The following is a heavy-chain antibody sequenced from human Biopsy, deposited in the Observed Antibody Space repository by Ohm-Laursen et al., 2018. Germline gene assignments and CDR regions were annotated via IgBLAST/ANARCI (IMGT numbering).Heavy chain of an antibody. CDR2: ILHSGST. Sequence: PSQTLSLICAVSVGSFRCTYWRWIRQTPGKGLEGIGEILHSGSTKYNPSFESQVTISVDTPKNKISLNLFSVTAADAARYFCARGEYYAYWSGARNLNYFDYWGQGTLVIVSS. CDR3: ARGEYYAYWSGARNLNYFDY. CDR1: VGSFRCTY. J-gene: IGHJ4*02. V-gene: IGHV4-34*01. D-gene: IGHD3-3*01.